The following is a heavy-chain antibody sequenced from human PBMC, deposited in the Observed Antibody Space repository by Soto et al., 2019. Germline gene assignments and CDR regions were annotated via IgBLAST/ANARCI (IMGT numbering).Heavy chain of an antibody. CDR3: AKTRQGLVEALGWFDP. J-gene: IGHJ5*02. D-gene: IGHD6-19*01. CDR2: ISGSAGST. Sequence: EVQLLESGGGLVQPGGSLRLSCAASGFTFSSYAMSWVRQAPGKGLEWVSVISGSAGSTYYADSVKGRFTISRDNSNNTLYLQMNSLRAEDTAVYYCAKTRQGLVEALGWFDPWGQGTLVTVSS. CDR1: GFTFSSYA. V-gene: IGHV3-23*01.